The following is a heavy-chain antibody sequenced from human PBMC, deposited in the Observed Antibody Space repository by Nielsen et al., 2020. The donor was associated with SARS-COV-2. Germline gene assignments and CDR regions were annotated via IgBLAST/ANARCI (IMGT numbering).Heavy chain of an antibody. CDR2: ISTSGST. CDR3: ARAASSGWYNDDDP. D-gene: IGHD6-19*01. Sequence: GSLRLSCTVSGGSIRNYYWSWIRQLAGKGLEWIGRISTSGSTNYNPSLKSRVTMSVDTSKNQLSLKLSSVTAADTAVYYCARAASSGWYNDDDPWGQGTLVTVSS. V-gene: IGHV4-4*07. J-gene: IGHJ5*02. CDR1: GGSIRNYY.